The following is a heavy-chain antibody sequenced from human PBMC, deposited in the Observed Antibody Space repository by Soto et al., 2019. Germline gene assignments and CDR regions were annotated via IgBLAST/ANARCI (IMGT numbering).Heavy chain of an antibody. D-gene: IGHD5-12*01. Sequence: EVQLVESGGGLIQPGGSLRLSCAASGFTVSNNYMSWVRQAPGKGLECVSGIYSGGTTYYTDSVKGRFIISRDKSKYTLYLQMNTLRADDTAVYYCAKLEMAAINYWGQGTLVTVSS. CDR2: IYSGGTT. CDR3: AKLEMAAINY. CDR1: GFTVSNNY. J-gene: IGHJ4*02. V-gene: IGHV3-53*01.